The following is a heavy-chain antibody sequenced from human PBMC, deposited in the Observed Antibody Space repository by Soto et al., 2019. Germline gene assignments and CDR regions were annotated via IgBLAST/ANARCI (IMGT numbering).Heavy chain of an antibody. D-gene: IGHD3-22*01. CDR3: ARDGGYYYDSSGPPLNY. CDR1: GGTFSSYA. Sequence: QVQLVQSGAEVKKPGSSVKVSCKASGGTFSSYAISWVRQAPGQGLEWMGGIIPIFGTANYAQKFQGRVTITADESTSTAYMELSSLRSEDTAVYYCARDGGYYYDSSGPPLNYWGQGTLVTVSS. CDR2: IIPIFGTA. V-gene: IGHV1-69*01. J-gene: IGHJ4*02.